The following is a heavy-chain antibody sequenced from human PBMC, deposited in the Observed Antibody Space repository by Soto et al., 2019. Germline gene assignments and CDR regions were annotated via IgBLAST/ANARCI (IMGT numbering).Heavy chain of an antibody. V-gene: IGHV3-53*04. CDR3: ESTDYGDYNAFDI. CDR1: GFTVSSNY. D-gene: IGHD4-17*01. Sequence: PGGSLRLSCAASGFTVSSNYMSWVRQAPGKGLEWVSVIYSGGYTYYADSVKGRFTISRHNSKNTLYLQMNSLRAEDTAVYYCESTDYGDYNAFDIWGQGTMVTVSS. CDR2: IYSGGYT. J-gene: IGHJ3*02.